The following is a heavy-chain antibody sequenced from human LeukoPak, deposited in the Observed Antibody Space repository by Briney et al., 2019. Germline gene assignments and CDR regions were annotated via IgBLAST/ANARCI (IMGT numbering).Heavy chain of an antibody. CDR3: ATHRGYCSSTSCQNELELDY. Sequence: ASVKVSCKASGYTFTGYYMHWVRQAPGQGLEWMGWISAYNGNTNYAQKLQGRVTMTTDTSTSTAYMELRSLRSDDTAVYYCATHRGYCSSTSCQNELELDYWGQGTLVTVSS. CDR2: ISAYNGNT. J-gene: IGHJ4*02. V-gene: IGHV1-18*04. D-gene: IGHD2-2*03. CDR1: GYTFTGYY.